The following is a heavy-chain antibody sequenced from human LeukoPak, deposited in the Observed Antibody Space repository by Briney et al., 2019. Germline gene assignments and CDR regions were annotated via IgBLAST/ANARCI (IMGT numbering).Heavy chain of an antibody. CDR2: IIPILGIA. J-gene: IGHJ3*02. Sequence: SVKVSCKASGGTFSSYAISWVRRAPGQGLEWMGRIIPILGIANYAQKFQGRVTITADKSTSTAYMELSSLRSEDTAVYYCARDGSGSYHDAFDIWGQGTMVTVSS. V-gene: IGHV1-69*04. D-gene: IGHD3-10*01. CDR3: ARDGSGSYHDAFDI. CDR1: GGTFSSYA.